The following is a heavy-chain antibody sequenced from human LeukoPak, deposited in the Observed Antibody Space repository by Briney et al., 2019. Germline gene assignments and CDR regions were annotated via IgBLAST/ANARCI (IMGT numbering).Heavy chain of an antibody. J-gene: IGHJ6*03. CDR3: ARGATPYYYYYMDV. Sequence: SETLSRTCTVSGGSISSYYWSWIRQPPGKGLEWIGYIYYSGSTNYNPSLKSRVTISVDTSKNQFSLKLSSVTAADTAVYYYARGATPYYYYYMDVWRKGTTVTVSS. CDR2: IYYSGST. D-gene: IGHD1-26*01. V-gene: IGHV4-59*01. CDR1: GGSISSYY.